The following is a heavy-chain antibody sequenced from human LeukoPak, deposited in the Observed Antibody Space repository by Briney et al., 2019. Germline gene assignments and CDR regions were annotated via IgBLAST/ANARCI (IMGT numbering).Heavy chain of an antibody. J-gene: IGHJ4*02. CDR3: AKQWGSIAAGPVDY. CDR1: GFTFNSYA. D-gene: IGHD6-6*01. Sequence: GGSLRLSCAASGFTFNSYATSWVRQAPGRGLEWVSTINGAGDVRDYADSVKGRFTISRDNPKNTLYLQMNSLTAEDTAVYYCAKQWGSIAAGPVDYWGQGTLVTVSS. V-gene: IGHV3-23*01. CDR2: INGAGDVR.